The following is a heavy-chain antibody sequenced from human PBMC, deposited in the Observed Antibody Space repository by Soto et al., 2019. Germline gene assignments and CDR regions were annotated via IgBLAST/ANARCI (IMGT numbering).Heavy chain of an antibody. CDR2: ISAYNGNT. J-gene: IGHJ6*02. CDR3: ARDLITMVRGVTDYYYSMDV. Sequence: ASVKVSCKASGYTFTSYGISWVRQAPGQGLEWMGWISAYNGNTNYAQKLQGRVTMTTDTSTSAAYMELRSLRSDDTAVYYCARDLITMVRGVTDYYYSMDVWGQGTTVTVSS. V-gene: IGHV1-18*01. CDR1: GYTFTSYG. D-gene: IGHD3-10*01.